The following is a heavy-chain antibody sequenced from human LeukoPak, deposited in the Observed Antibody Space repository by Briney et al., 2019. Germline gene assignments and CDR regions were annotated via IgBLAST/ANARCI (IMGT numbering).Heavy chain of an antibody. D-gene: IGHD4-17*01. Sequence: ASVKVSCKAFGYTFTSYYLHWVRQAPGQGLEWMGIINPSGGSTTYRQKFQGRVTMTRDTSTSTVYMELSSLRSEDTAVYYCARDRLTTVTTSTPFDYWGQGTLVTVSS. CDR3: ARDRLTTVTTSTPFDY. CDR1: GYTFTSYY. V-gene: IGHV1-46*01. J-gene: IGHJ4*02. CDR2: INPSGGST.